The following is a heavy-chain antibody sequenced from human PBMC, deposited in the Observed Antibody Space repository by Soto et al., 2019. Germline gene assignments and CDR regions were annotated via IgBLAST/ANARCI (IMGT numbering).Heavy chain of an antibody. Sequence: GASVKVSCKASGYTFTSYAMHWVRQAPGQRLEWMGWINAGNGNTKYSQKFQGRVTITRDTSASTAYMELSSLRSEDTVVYYCAKNPGYYYDSTGYHFDYWGQGTLVTVSS. CDR3: AKNPGYYYDSTGYHFDY. V-gene: IGHV1-3*01. CDR2: INAGNGNT. J-gene: IGHJ4*02. CDR1: GYTFTSYA. D-gene: IGHD3-22*01.